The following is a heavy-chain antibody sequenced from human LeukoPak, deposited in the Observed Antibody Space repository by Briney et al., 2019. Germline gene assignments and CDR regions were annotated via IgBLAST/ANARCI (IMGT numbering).Heavy chain of an antibody. CDR3: ARYCSGGSCYSGFYYYYGMDV. Sequence: SVKVSCKASGGTFSSYAISWVRQAPGQGLEWMGGIIPIFGTANYAQKFQGRVTITADESTSTAYMELSSLRSEDTAVYYCARYCSGGSCYSGFYYYYGMDVWGQGTTVTVSS. CDR1: GGTFSSYA. CDR2: IIPIFGTA. V-gene: IGHV1-69*13. J-gene: IGHJ6*02. D-gene: IGHD2-15*01.